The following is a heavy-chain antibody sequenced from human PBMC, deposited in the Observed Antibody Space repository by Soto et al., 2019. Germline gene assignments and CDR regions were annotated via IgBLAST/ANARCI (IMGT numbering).Heavy chain of an antibody. CDR3: ARQRDGYNPPHY. V-gene: IGHV4-39*01. CDR1: GGSISSSSYY. D-gene: IGHD5-12*01. Sequence: QLQLQESGPGLVKPSETLSLTCTVSGGSISSSSYYWGWIRQPPGKGLEWIGSIYYSGSTYYNPSLTSRVTISVDTSKNQFSLKLSSVTAADTAVYYCARQRDGYNPPHYWGQGTLVTVSS. J-gene: IGHJ4*02. CDR2: IYYSGST.